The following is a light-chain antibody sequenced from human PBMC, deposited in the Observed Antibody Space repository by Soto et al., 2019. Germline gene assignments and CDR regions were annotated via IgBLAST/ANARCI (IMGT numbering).Light chain of an antibody. CDR1: QTVSRMY. Sequence: EIVLTQSPVTLSLSPGERATLAGRASQTVSRMYLSWSQQKPGQAPRLLIYGTSTRATGIPVRFSGSGSGTDFTLTISSLQPEDFAVYFCHQDFNLPWTFGQGTKVDNK. CDR2: GTS. V-gene: IGKV3D-7*01. CDR3: HQDFNLPWT. J-gene: IGKJ1*01.